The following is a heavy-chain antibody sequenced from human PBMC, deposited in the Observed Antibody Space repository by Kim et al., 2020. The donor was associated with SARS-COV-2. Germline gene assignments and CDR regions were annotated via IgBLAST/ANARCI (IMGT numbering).Heavy chain of an antibody. CDR3: AREYYDR. D-gene: IGHD3-22*01. Sequence: DGSERYYVDTVKGRFTISRDNAKNSLYLQMNSLRAEDTAVYYCAREYYDRWGQGTLVTVSS. CDR2: DGSER. J-gene: IGHJ4*02. V-gene: IGHV3-7*01.